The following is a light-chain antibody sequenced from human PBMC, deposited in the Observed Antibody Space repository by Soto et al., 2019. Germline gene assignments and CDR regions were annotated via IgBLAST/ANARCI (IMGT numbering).Light chain of an antibody. CDR2: DAS. V-gene: IGKV1-5*01. CDR3: QQQNSYWT. J-gene: IGKJ1*01. CDR1: QSISSW. Sequence: ITERTATLSGSVGDSGASTIRASQSISSWLAWYQQKPGKAPKLLIYDASSLESGVPSRLSVSGSGTEFTLTVRSMQPDDFATDDCQQQNSYWTFYQGTKVDNK.